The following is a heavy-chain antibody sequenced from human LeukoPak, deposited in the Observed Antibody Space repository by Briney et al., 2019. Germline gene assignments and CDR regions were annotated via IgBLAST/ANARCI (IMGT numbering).Heavy chain of an antibody. V-gene: IGHV3-72*01. D-gene: IGHD1-26*01. CDR2: SLNKANSYTT. CDR1: GFTFSDHS. CDR3: ARGQGWWESHDAFDI. J-gene: IGHJ3*02. Sequence: PGGSLRLSCAASGFTFSDHSMDWVRQAPGKGLEWVGRSLNKANSYTTEYAASVKGRFIISRDDSKNSLHLQMDSLRTDDTAVYFCARGQGWWESHDAFDIWGQGTMVTVSS.